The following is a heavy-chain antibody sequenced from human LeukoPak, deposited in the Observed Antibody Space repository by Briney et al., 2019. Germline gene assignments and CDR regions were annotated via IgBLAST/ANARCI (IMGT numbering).Heavy chain of an antibody. CDR3: ARSITIFGVPHMDV. Sequence: PSETLSLTCTVSGGSISSYYWSWIRQPPGKGLEWIGEINHSGSTNYNPSLKSRVTISVDTSKNQFSLKLSSVTAADTAVYYCARSITIFGVPHMDVWGKGTTVTVSS. CDR2: INHSGST. D-gene: IGHD3-3*01. J-gene: IGHJ6*03. V-gene: IGHV4-34*01. CDR1: GGSISSYY.